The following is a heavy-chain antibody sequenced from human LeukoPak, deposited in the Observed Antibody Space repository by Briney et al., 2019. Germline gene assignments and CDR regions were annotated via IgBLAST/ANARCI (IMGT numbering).Heavy chain of an antibody. J-gene: IGHJ4*02. D-gene: IGHD1-26*01. CDR2: ISYDGSNK. CDR3: ARAGRSYFDY. V-gene: IGHV3-30*03. Sequence: GGSLRLSCAASGFTFSSYGMHWVRQAPGKGLEWVAVISYDGSNKYYADSVKGRFTISRDNSKNTLYLQMNSLRAEDTAVYYCARAGRSYFDYWGQGTLVTVSS. CDR1: GFTFSSYG.